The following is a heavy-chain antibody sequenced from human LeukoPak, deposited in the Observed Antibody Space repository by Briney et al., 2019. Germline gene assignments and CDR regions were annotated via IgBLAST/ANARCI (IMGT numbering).Heavy chain of an antibody. CDR3: ARDPYNSGSSYFDY. D-gene: IGHD3-10*01. J-gene: IGHJ4*02. Sequence: GGSLRLSCAVSGLTVSSNYMSWVRQAPGKGLEWVSAIYSGGSTFYADSVRGRFTISRDNSKNTLYLQMNSLRAEDTAVYYCARDPYNSGSSYFDYWGQGTLVTVSS. CDR1: GLTVSSNY. CDR2: IYSGGST. V-gene: IGHV3-53*01.